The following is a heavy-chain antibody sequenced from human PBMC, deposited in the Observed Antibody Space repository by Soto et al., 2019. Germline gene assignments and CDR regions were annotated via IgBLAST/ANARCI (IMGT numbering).Heavy chain of an antibody. D-gene: IGHD3-22*01. Sequence: PGGSLRLSCAASGFTISSYAMSWVRQAPGKGLEWVSAISGSGGSTYYADSVKGRFTISRDNSKNTLYLQMNSLRAEDTAVYYCAKDRAPPEVVIPYYGMDVWGQGTTVNVSS. J-gene: IGHJ6*02. V-gene: IGHV3-23*01. CDR3: AKDRAPPEVVIPYYGMDV. CDR1: GFTISSYA. CDR2: ISGSGGST.